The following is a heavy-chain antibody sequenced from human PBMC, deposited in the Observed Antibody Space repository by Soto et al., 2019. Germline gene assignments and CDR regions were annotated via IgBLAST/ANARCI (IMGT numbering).Heavy chain of an antibody. Sequence: EVQLVESGGGLVQPGASLRLSCAASGFTFNYYSMNWVLQAPGKGLGWLANIRGGREGMYYADSVRGRFTISRDKAKNSIYLQMNRLRDEDTVVYYCARDAKYSFDSWGQGTLTSVSS. CDR3: ARDAKYSFDS. V-gene: IGHV3-48*02. CDR1: GFTFNYYS. CDR2: IRGGREGM. J-gene: IGHJ4*02.